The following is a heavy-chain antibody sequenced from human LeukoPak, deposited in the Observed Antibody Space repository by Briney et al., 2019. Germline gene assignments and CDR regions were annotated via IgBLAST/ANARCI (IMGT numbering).Heavy chain of an antibody. V-gene: IGHV4-34*01. CDR1: GGSFSGYY. D-gene: IGHD1-7*01. CDR3: ARHVLELLLAPPYYFDY. Sequence: SETLSLTCAVYGGSFSGYYWSWIRQPPGKGLEWIGEINHSGSTNYNPPLKSRVTISVDTSKNQFSLKLSSVTAADTAVYYCARHVLELLLAPPYYFDYWGQGTLVTVSS. J-gene: IGHJ4*02. CDR2: INHSGST.